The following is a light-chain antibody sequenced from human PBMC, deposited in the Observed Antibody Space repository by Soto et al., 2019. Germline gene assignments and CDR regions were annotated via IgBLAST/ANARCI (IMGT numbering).Light chain of an antibody. V-gene: IGKV1-33*01. CDR3: QQYDNLPLT. J-gene: IGKJ4*01. CDR1: QDISNY. CDR2: DAS. Sequence: DIQMTQSPSSLSASVGDRVTLTCQASQDISNYLNWYQQKPGKAPKLLIYDASNLETGVPSRFSGSGSGTDFTFTISSLQAEDIATYYCQQYDNLPLTFGGGTKVEIK.